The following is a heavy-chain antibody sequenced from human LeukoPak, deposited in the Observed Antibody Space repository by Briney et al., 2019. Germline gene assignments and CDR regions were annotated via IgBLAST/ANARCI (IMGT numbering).Heavy chain of an antibody. J-gene: IGHJ5*02. Sequence: SETLPLTCTVSGGSISSYYWSWIRQPPGKGLEYIGYIYYSGSTNYNPSLKSRVTISVDTYKNQFSLKLNSVTAADTAVYYCTRTTVTTPDLPLWFDPWGQGTLVTVSS. V-gene: IGHV4-59*01. CDR1: GGSISSYY. CDR2: IYYSGST. CDR3: TRTTVTTPDLPLWFDP. D-gene: IGHD4-17*01.